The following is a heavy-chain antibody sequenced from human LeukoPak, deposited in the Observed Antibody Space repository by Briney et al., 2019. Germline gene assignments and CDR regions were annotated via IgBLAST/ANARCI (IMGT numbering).Heavy chain of an antibody. CDR3: ARKENILTGYYDH. V-gene: IGHV3-21*01. D-gene: IGHD3-9*01. CDR2: ISSDSNYI. J-gene: IGHJ4*01. CDR1: GFPFKSYT. Sequence: GGALGLPLAASGFPFKSYTMNWVRQAPGKGLEWVSSISSDSNYIYYADSMKGRFTISRDTAWNSLYLRMNRLRAEDTAVYYCARKENILTGYYDHWGQGTLVTVSS.